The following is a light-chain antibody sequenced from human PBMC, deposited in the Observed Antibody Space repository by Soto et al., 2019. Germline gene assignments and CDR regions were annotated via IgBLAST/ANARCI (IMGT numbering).Light chain of an antibody. CDR1: ESISRN. CDR2: GAS. Sequence: EIVMTQSPATLSVSPGERVTLSCRASESISRNLAWYQQKPGQAPRLLIYGASSRDTGVPARFSGDGSGTEFTLTISSLQSEDSAVYFCQQYMNWPPLTFGPGTKVDV. J-gene: IGKJ3*01. V-gene: IGKV3-15*01. CDR3: QQYMNWPPLT.